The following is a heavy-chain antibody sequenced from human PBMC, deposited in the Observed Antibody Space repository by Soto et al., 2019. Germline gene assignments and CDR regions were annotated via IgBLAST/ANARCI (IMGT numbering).Heavy chain of an antibody. Sequence: RSETLSLTCSVSGGSISSSTSYWGWIRQPPGKGLEWIGSIFYTGNTYYNPSLRSRVTISVSTSKNQFSLKLTSVTAADTAVYSCARQEFSLYSSSWYPIDSWGQGTLVTVSS. V-gene: IGHV4-39*01. CDR1: GGSISSSTSY. J-gene: IGHJ4*02. CDR2: IFYTGNT. CDR3: ARQEFSLYSSSWYPIDS. D-gene: IGHD6-13*01.